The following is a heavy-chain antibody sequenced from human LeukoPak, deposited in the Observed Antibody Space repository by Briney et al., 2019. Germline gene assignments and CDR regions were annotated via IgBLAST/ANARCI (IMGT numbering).Heavy chain of an antibody. D-gene: IGHD3-10*01. CDR1: GGSISSYY. V-gene: IGHV4-59*01. Sequence: PSETLSLTCTVSGGSISSYYWSWIRQPPGKGLEWIGYIYYSGSTNYNPSLKSRVTISVDTSKNQFSLKLSSVTAADTAVYYCARELGSTPGYFDYWGQGTLVTVSS. J-gene: IGHJ4*02. CDR2: IYYSGST. CDR3: ARELGSTPGYFDY.